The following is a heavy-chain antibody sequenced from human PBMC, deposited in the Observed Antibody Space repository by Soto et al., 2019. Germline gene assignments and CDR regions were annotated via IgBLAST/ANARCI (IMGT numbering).Heavy chain of an antibody. Sequence: VASVKVSCKASGGTFSSYAISWVRQAPGQGLEWMGGIIPIFGTANYAQKFQGRVTITADESTSTAYMELSSLRSEDTAVYYCARDIGGYYYDSSGYQNWFDPWGQGTLVTVSS. J-gene: IGHJ5*02. V-gene: IGHV1-69*13. CDR2: IIPIFGTA. CDR1: GGTFSSYA. D-gene: IGHD3-22*01. CDR3: ARDIGGYYYDSSGYQNWFDP.